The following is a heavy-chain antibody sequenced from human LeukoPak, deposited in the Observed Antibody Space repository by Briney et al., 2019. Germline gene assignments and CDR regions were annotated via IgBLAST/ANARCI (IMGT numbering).Heavy chain of an antibody. J-gene: IGHJ4*02. Sequence: PGGSLRLSCAASGFTFSTYGMHWVRRAPGKGLEWVAFIRYDGSNKYYADSVKGRFTISRDNSKNTLYLQMNSLRAEDTAMYFRAKDKDPWKSTSISDFDYWGQGTLVTVSS. CDR1: GFTFSTYG. D-gene: IGHD1-1*01. V-gene: IGHV3-30*02. CDR3: AKDKDPWKSTSISDFDY. CDR2: IRYDGSNK.